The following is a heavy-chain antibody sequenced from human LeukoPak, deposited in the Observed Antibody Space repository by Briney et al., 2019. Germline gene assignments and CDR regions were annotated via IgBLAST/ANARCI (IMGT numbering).Heavy chain of an antibody. CDR1: ELTFNSNW. D-gene: IGHD6-19*01. J-gene: IGHJ4*02. CDR3: TSYTSGWN. CDR2: INSDGSTT. Sequence: GGSLRLACAASELTFNSNWMHWVRQAPGKGLVWVSRINSDGSTTNYADSVKGRFTISRDNAKNTLYLQMDSLRAEDTAVYYCTSYTSGWNWGQGTLVTVSS. V-gene: IGHV3-74*01.